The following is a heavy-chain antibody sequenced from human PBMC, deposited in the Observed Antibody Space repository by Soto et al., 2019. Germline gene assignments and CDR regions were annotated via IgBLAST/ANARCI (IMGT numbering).Heavy chain of an antibody. CDR2: INPKTAAT. V-gene: IGHV1-2*02. J-gene: IGHJ6*02. CDR3: ARIKWGLDYYSGMDV. CDR1: GYTFSDYF. Sequence: QVQLVQSGAEVRKSGASVKVSCKASGYTFSDYFIQGLRQAPGQGLEWVAWINPKTAATNYAKKFQDRVTVTSDTSFSTAYLELTRLRPDDTALYYCARIKWGLDYYSGMDVWGQGTVVSVSS. D-gene: IGHD1-26*01.